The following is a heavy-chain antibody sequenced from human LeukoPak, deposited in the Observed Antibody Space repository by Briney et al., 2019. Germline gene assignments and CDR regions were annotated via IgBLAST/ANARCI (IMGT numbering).Heavy chain of an antibody. CDR3: ARVVYSSGRYNFDY. Sequence: GASVEVSCKASGYAFTGYYMHWVRQAPGQGLEWMGWINPNSGGTNYAQKFQGRVTMTRDTSISTAYMELSRLRSDDTAVYYCARVVYSSGRYNFDYWGQGTLVTVSS. CDR2: INPNSGGT. V-gene: IGHV1-2*02. D-gene: IGHD6-19*01. J-gene: IGHJ4*02. CDR1: GYAFTGYY.